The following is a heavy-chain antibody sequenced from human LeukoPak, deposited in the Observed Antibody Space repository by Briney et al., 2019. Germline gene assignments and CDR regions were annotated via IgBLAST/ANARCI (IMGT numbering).Heavy chain of an antibody. Sequence: GGSLRLSCAASGFTFSCYSMNWVRQAPGKGLDWVSSISGSSTTTYYADSVKGRFTISRDNAKNSLYLEMNSLRDEDTAVYYCATAGMATVPGYYWGQGTLVTVSS. CDR1: GFTFSCYS. V-gene: IGHV3-48*02. CDR3: ATAGMATVPGYY. D-gene: IGHD5-24*01. J-gene: IGHJ4*02. CDR2: ISGSSTTT.